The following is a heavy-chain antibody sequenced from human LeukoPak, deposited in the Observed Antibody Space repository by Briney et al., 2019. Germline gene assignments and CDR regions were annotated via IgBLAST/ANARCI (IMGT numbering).Heavy chain of an antibody. D-gene: IGHD3-10*01. CDR2: IIPIFGTA. J-gene: IGHJ4*02. CDR3: ARCGKLWFGELLSGDYYFDY. Sequence: SVKVSCKVSGGTFSSYAISWVRQAPGQGLEWMGRIIPIFGTANYAQKFQGRVTITTDESTSTAYMELSSLRSEDTAVYYCARCGKLWFGELLSGDYYFDYWGQGTLVTVSS. CDR1: GGTFSSYA. V-gene: IGHV1-69*05.